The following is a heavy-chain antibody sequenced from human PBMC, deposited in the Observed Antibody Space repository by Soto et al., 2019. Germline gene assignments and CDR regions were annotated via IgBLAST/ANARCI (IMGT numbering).Heavy chain of an antibody. Sequence: ASVKVSCKASGYTFTSYDINWVRQAPGQGLEWVGWINPTSEYTAHAQKFQGRVTLTREISTATAYMELSSLTSEDTAVYFCARQVQPGYSSDWGTGTQVT. CDR3: ARQVQPGYSSD. J-gene: IGHJ4*02. CDR1: GYTFTSYD. D-gene: IGHD2-15*01. V-gene: IGHV1-8*01. CDR2: INPTSEYT.